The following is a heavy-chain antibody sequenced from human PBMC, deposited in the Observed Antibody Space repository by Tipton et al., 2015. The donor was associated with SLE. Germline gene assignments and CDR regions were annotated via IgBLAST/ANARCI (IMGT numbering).Heavy chain of an antibody. Sequence: TLSLTCTVSGGSVSSSSYYWGWIRQPPGKGLEWIGSIYYTGNTFYNPSLESRVTMSVDTSENQFSLKLTSVTAADTAIYYCARMGGIRWYFDLWGRGTLVTVSS. V-gene: IGHV4-39*07. CDR1: GGSVSSSSYY. CDR2: IYYTGNT. CDR3: ARMGGIRWYFDL. D-gene: IGHD3-16*01. J-gene: IGHJ2*01.